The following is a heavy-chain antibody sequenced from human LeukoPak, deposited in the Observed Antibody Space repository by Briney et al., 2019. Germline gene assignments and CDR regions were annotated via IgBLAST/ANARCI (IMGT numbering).Heavy chain of an antibody. D-gene: IGHD1/OR15-1a*01. CDR3: ARKQGDY. CDR2: IYYSGST. Sequence: SETLSLTCTVSGDSITSYYWTWIRQPPGKGLEWIGYIYYSGSTNYNPSLKSRVTISVDTSKNQFSLRLSSVTAADTAVYYCARKQGDYWGQGTRVPVSS. V-gene: IGHV4-59*01. J-gene: IGHJ4*02. CDR1: GDSITSYY.